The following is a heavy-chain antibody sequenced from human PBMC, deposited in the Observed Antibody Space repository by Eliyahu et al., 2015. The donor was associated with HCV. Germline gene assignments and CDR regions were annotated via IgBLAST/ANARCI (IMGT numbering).Heavy chain of an antibody. Sequence: QVQLQESGPGLVKPSETLSXTCSVSGGSXTTYYWXWIRQPPGKGLXWIGYIHYSGSPNYNPXLKSRVTMSLXTSKNQVSLKMSSVTAVDSAIYYCSSGGGGIAVAGTGGWFDPWGQGTLVSVSS. J-gene: IGHJ5*02. CDR3: SSGGGGIAVAGTGGWFDP. CDR1: GGSXTTYY. CDR2: IHYSGSP. V-gene: IGHV4-59*01. D-gene: IGHD6-19*01.